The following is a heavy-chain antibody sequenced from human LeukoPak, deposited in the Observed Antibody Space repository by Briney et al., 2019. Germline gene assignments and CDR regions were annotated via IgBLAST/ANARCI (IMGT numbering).Heavy chain of an antibody. CDR2: TYTSGDT. J-gene: IGHJ5*01. D-gene: IGHD2/OR15-2a*01. Sequence: PSETLSLTCTVSRASISDNYWSWSRQPAGKALEWIGRTYTSGDTNYNPSLKSRASVSVDTSKNQFYLSLSSVTAADTAVYYCAREGTTAPNWFDSWGQGTLVTVSS. CDR1: RASISDNY. CDR3: AREGTTAPNWFDS. V-gene: IGHV4-4*07.